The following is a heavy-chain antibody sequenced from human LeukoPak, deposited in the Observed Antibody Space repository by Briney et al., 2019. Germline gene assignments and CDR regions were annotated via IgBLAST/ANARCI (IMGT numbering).Heavy chain of an antibody. Sequence: GGSLRLSCAASGFTFSSYWMHWVRQAPGKGLVWVSRINSDGSSTSYADSVKGRFTISRDNSKNTLYLQMNSLRAEDTAVYYCAKSFGPVIAAAGTGADWGQGTLVTVSS. J-gene: IGHJ4*02. CDR2: INSDGSST. D-gene: IGHD6-13*01. CDR1: GFTFSSYW. V-gene: IGHV3-74*01. CDR3: AKSFGPVIAAAGTGAD.